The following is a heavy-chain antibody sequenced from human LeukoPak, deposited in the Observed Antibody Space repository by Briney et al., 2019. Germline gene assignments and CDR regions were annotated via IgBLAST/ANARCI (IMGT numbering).Heavy chain of an antibody. CDR2: IVVGSGNT. D-gene: IGHD6-19*01. V-gene: IGHV1-58*02. Sequence: EASVKVSCXASGFTFTSSAMQWVRQARGQRLEWIGWIVVGSGNTNYAQKFQERVTITRDMSTSTAYMELSSLRSEDTAVYYCAAVSSIAVELGYYYYMDVWGKGTTVTVSS. CDR3: AAVSSIAVELGYYYYMDV. CDR1: GFTFTSSA. J-gene: IGHJ6*03.